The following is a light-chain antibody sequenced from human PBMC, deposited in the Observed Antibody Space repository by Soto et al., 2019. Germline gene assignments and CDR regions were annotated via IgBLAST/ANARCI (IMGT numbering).Light chain of an antibody. J-gene: IGKJ5*01. CDR3: QLYGISPH. V-gene: IGKV3-20*01. CDR1: QSVSSSY. Sequence: EIGLTQSPGTLSLSPGERATLSCMASQSVSSSYLAWYQQKPGQAPRLLIYGASSRATGIPDRFSGSGSGTDFTLTINRLEPEDFAVYYCQLYGISPHFGQGTRLQIK. CDR2: GAS.